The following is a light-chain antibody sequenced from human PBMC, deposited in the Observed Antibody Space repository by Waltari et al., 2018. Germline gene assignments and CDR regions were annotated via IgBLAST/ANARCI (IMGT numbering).Light chain of an antibody. CDR3: GADHGSGSNFLVV. CDR1: RGYRHHK. Sequence: QPVLTQPPSASASLGASVTLTCTLSRGYRHHKVDWYQQRPGKGPRFVMRVGTGGIVGSKGDGIPDRFSVLGSGLNRYLTIKNIQEEDESDYHCGADHGSGSNFLVVFGGGTKLTVL. CDR2: VGTGGIVG. J-gene: IGLJ2*01. V-gene: IGLV9-49*01.